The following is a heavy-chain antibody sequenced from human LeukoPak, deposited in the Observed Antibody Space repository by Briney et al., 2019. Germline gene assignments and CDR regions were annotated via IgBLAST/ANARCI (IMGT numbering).Heavy chain of an antibody. J-gene: IGHJ4*02. CDR2: IYTSGST. CDR3: ARASYSYDISGWVPFDY. V-gene: IGHV4-4*08. CDR1: GGSISSYY. D-gene: IGHD3-22*01. Sequence: SETLSLTCTVSGGSISSYYWSWIRQPPGKGLEWIGRIYTSGSTTYNPSLKSRVTISGDTSENQFSLRLSSVTAADTAVYYCARASYSYDISGWVPFDYWGQGTLVTVSS.